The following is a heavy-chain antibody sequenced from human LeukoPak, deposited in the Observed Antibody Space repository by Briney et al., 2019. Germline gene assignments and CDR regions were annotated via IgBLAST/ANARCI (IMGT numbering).Heavy chain of an antibody. D-gene: IGHD6-25*01. V-gene: IGHV3-11*01. J-gene: IGHJ4*02. CDR1: GFTFSDYY. CDR3: ARSIAADATTFGY. CDR2: ISSSGSTI. Sequence: GGSLRLSCAASGFTFSDYYMSWIRQAPGKGLEGVSYISSSGSTIYYVDSVKGRFTISRDNAKNSLYLQMNSLRAEDTAVYYCARSIAADATTFGYWGQGTLVTVSS.